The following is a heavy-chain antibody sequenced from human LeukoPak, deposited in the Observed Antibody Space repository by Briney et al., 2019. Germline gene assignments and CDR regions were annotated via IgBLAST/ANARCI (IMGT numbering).Heavy chain of an antibody. D-gene: IGHD4/OR15-4a*01. CDR1: GFTVSTNY. CDR3: GRLTS. Sequence: GSLRLSCAASGFTVSTNYMSWVRQAPGKGLEWVSVISSGGNTYYADSVKGRFTISRDNSKNAMYLQMNSLRAEDTAVYYCGRLTSWGQGTLVTVSS. CDR2: ISSGGNT. V-gene: IGHV3-53*01. J-gene: IGHJ4*02.